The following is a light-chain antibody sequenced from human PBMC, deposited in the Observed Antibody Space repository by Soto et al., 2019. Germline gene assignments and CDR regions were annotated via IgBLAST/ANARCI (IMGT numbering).Light chain of an antibody. V-gene: IGKV1-5*01. CDR2: GAS. Sequence: DIQLTQSPSTLSAPVGDRVPITCRASQSISSWLAWYQQKPGKAPKVLIYGASNLQSGVPPRFSGSGSGTDFTLAISSLQPEDSATYYCLQDINYPWTFGQGTKVDI. CDR1: QSISSW. J-gene: IGKJ1*01. CDR3: LQDINYPWT.